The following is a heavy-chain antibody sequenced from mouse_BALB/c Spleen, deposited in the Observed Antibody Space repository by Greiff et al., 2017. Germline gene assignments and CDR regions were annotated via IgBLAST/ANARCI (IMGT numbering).Heavy chain of an antibody. CDR3: ARELYYGNYLLAY. J-gene: IGHJ3*01. V-gene: IGHV2-9*02. D-gene: IGHD2-1*01. CDR1: GFSLTSYG. CDR2: IWAGGST. Sequence: QVQLQQSGPGLVAPSQSLSITCTVSGFSLTSYGVHWVRQPPGKGLEWLGVIWAGGSTNYNSALMSRLSISKDNSKSQVFLKMNSLQTDDTAMYYCARELYYGNYLLAYWGQGTLVTVSA.